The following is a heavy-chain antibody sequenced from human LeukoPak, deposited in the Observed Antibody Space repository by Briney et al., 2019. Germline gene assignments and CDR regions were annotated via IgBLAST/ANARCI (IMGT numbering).Heavy chain of an antibody. D-gene: IGHD3-10*01. J-gene: IGHJ3*02. CDR2: ISAYNGNT. CDR3: ARDAMVRGVMEDAFDI. CDR1: GYTFTSYG. V-gene: IGHV1-18*01. Sequence: ASVKVSCKASGYTFTSYGISWVRQAPGQGLEWMGWISAYNGNTNYAQKLQSRVTMTTDTSTSTAYMELRSLRSDDTAVYYCARDAMVRGVMEDAFDIWGQGTMVTVSS.